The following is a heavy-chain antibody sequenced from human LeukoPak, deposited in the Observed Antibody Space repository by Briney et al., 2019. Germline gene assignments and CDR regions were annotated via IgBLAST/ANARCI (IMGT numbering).Heavy chain of an antibody. CDR2: IIPIFGTA. Sequence: ASVKVSCKASGGTFSSYAISWVRQAPGQGLEWMGGIIPIFGTANYAQKFQGRVTITADESTSTAYMELSSLRSEDTAVYYCARAPVAGTGYYYMDVWGKGTTVTISS. J-gene: IGHJ6*03. CDR3: ARAPVAGTGYYYMDV. V-gene: IGHV1-69*13. D-gene: IGHD6-19*01. CDR1: GGTFSSYA.